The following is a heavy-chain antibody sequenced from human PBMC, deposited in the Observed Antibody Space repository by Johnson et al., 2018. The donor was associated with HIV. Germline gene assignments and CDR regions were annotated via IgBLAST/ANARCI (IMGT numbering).Heavy chain of an antibody. Sequence: QVQLVESGGGVVQPGRSLRLSCEASGFTFSSYAMHWVRQAPGKGLEWVAVISYDGSNTYYADSVKGRFPISRDNSKNTLYLQMNSLRAGDTAVYYCARRSARSGGFDLWGQGTMVTVSS. D-gene: IGHD2-8*02. CDR3: ARRSARSGGFDL. V-gene: IGHV3-30*04. J-gene: IGHJ3*01. CDR1: GFTFSSYA. CDR2: ISYDGSNT.